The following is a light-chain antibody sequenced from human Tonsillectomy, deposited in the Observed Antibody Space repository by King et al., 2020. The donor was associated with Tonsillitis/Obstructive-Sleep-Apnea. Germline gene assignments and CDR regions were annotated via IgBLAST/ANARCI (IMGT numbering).Light chain of an antibody. Sequence: SGVSNRFSGSKSANTASLTISGLQAEDEADYYCSSYTIGSRRVFGGGTKLT. CDR3: SSYTIGSRRV. V-gene: IGLV2-14*01. J-gene: IGLJ2*01.